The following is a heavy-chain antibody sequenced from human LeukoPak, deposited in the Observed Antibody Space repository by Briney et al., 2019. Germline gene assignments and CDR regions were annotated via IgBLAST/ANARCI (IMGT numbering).Heavy chain of an antibody. Sequence: GGSLRLSCAASGFTFSSYSMDWVRQAPGKGLEWVSYISSTSAGIYYADSVEGRFTVSRDNAKNSLYLQMSSLRAEDTAMYYCARSGTTYYYDSSTRIWGQGTMVTVSS. CDR2: ISSTSAGI. CDR1: GFTFSSYS. V-gene: IGHV3-48*04. J-gene: IGHJ3*02. D-gene: IGHD3-22*01. CDR3: ARSGTTYYYDSSTRI.